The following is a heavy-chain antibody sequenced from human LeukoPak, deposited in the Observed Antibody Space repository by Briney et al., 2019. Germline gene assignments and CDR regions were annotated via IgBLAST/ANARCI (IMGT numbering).Heavy chain of an antibody. Sequence: SETLSLTCAVSGGSISSGGYSWSWIRQPPGKGLEWIGYIYHSGSTYYNPSLKSRVTISVDRSKNQFSLKLSSVTAADTAVYYCARGEYSYGYDYWGQGTLVTVSS. CDR2: IYHSGST. CDR3: ARGEYSYGYDY. CDR1: GGSISSGGYS. D-gene: IGHD5-18*01. V-gene: IGHV4-30-2*01. J-gene: IGHJ4*02.